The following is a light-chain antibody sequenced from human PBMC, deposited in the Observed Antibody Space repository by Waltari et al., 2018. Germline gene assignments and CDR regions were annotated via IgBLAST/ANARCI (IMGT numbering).Light chain of an antibody. CDR3: SSFTSSTTGI. J-gene: IGLJ2*01. CDR1: SSDSGGYEY. CDR2: DVS. Sequence: SALTQPDSVSGSPGQSITISCSVFSSDSGGYEYVSWYQQHPGKAPKVIIYDVSNRPSGVSTRFSGSKSGSSASLTISGLQAEDEADYYCSSFTSSTTGIFGGGTKLTVL. V-gene: IGLV2-14*01.